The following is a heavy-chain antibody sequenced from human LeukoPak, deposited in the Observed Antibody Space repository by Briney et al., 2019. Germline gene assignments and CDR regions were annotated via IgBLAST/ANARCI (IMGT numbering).Heavy chain of an antibody. D-gene: IGHD2-2*01. CDR2: INPNSGDT. J-gene: IGHJ5*02. CDR1: GYTFIDYY. V-gene: IGHV1-2*02. CDR3: ARDYASGWFAN. Sequence: GASVKVSCKASGYTFIDYYIHWVRQAPGQGLEWMGWINPNSGDTNYAQKFQGRVTMTRNTSISTADMELSSLTSDDTAVYYCARDYASGWFANWGQGTLVTVSS.